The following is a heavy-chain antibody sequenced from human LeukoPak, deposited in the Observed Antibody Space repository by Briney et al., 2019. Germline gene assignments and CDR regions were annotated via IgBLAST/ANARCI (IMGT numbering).Heavy chain of an antibody. J-gene: IGHJ6*03. CDR2: IRFDGSYK. CDR3: AKDPIVVGDYYYYYMDV. V-gene: IGHV3-30*02. Sequence: GGSLRLSCAASVFTFSSYGMHWVRQAPGKGPEWVAFIRFDGSYKYYADSVKGRFTISRDNSKNTLYLQMNSLRAEDTAVYYCAKDPIVVGDYYYYYMDVWGKGTTVTISS. CDR1: VFTFSSYG. D-gene: IGHD3-22*01.